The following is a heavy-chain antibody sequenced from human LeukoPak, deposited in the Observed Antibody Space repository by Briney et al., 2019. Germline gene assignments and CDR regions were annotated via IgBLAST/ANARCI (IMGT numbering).Heavy chain of an antibody. CDR1: GYTLTSYA. Sequence: ASVKVSCKASGYTLTSYAMNWVRQAPGQGLEWMGWISAYNGNTNYAQKLQGRVTMTTDTSTSTAYMELRSLRSDDTAVYYCARWDLYYYYGMDVWGQGTTVTVSS. V-gene: IGHV1-18*01. J-gene: IGHJ6*02. D-gene: IGHD1-26*01. CDR3: ARWDLYYYYGMDV. CDR2: ISAYNGNT.